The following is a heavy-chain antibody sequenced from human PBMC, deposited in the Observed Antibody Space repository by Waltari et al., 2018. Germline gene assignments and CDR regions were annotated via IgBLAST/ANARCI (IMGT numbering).Heavy chain of an antibody. CDR2: IRYDGSNK. CDR1: GFPFSSYG. D-gene: IGHD6-19*01. V-gene: IGHV3-30*02. Sequence: QVQLVESGGGVVQPGGSLRLSCAASGFPFSSYGMHWVRQAPGKGLEWVAFIRYDGSNKYYADSVKGRFTISRDNSKNTLYLQMNSLRAEDTAVYYCANPAVAGTPDYWGQGTLVTVSS. CDR3: ANPAVAGTPDY. J-gene: IGHJ4*02.